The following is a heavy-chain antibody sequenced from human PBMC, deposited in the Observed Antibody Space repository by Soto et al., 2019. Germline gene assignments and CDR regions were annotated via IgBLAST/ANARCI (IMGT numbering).Heavy chain of an antibody. CDR1: GGSIMSYF. CDR3: ARHLPGSVFGQDY. D-gene: IGHD2-15*01. CDR2: IYSIGST. V-gene: IGHV4-59*08. J-gene: IGHJ4*02. Sequence: SETLSLTCTVSGGSIMSYFWSWVRQPPGKGLEWIGQIYSIGSTYYSPSLKSRVTISVDTSENQFSLKLSSVTAADTAVYYCARHLPGSVFGQDYWGPGSQVTVSS.